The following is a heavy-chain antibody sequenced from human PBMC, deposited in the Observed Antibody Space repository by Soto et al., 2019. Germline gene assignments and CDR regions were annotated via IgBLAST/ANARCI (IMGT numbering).Heavy chain of an antibody. CDR1: GYSFTSYD. CDR3: ARGGFLEPHMDV. Sequence: QVQLVQSGAEVKKPGASVKVSCKASGYSFTSYDMNWVRQVPGQGPEWMRWMNPNSAGTGYAQKFQGRMTMSRDMSTRTMYMELSGLTSEDTAVYYCARGGFLEPHMDVWGRGTTVTVSS. CDR2: MNPNSAGT. V-gene: IGHV1-8*01. J-gene: IGHJ6*03.